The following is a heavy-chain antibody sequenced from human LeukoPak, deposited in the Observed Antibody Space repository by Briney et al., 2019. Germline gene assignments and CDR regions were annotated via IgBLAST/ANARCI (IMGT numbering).Heavy chain of an antibody. CDR1: GYIFTNFY. Sequence: ASVKVSCKASGYIFTNFYMHWVRQAPGQGLEGMGIINPSGGTTSYAQKFQGRVTMTRDTSTSTVYMELSSLRSEDTAVYYCARVFVAAVAGDWFDPWGQGTLVTVSS. CDR3: ARVFVAAVAGDWFDP. V-gene: IGHV1-46*01. CDR2: INPSGGTT. D-gene: IGHD6-13*01. J-gene: IGHJ5*02.